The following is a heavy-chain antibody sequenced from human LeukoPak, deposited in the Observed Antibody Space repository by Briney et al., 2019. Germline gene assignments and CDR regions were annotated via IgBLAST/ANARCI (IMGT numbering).Heavy chain of an antibody. CDR2: INHSGST. D-gene: IGHD3-3*01. Sequence: SETLPLTCAVYGGSFSGYYWSWIRQPPGKGLEWIGEINHSGSTNYNPSLKSRVTISVDTSKNQFSLKLSSVTAADTAVYYCARGVKIFGVVIHKGNWFDPWGQGTLVTVSS. CDR1: GGSFSGYY. J-gene: IGHJ5*02. V-gene: IGHV4-34*01. CDR3: ARGVKIFGVVIHKGNWFDP.